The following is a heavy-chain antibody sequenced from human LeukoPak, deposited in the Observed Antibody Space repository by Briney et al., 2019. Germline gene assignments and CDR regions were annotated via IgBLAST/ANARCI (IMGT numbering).Heavy chain of an antibody. J-gene: IGHJ4*02. D-gene: IGHD3-22*01. CDR2: ISGSGGST. V-gene: IGHV3-23*01. Sequence: SGGSLRLSCAVSGITLSNYGMSWVRQAPGKGLEWVAGISGSGGSTNYADSVKGRFTSSRDNPKNTLYLQMNSLSAEDTAVYFCAKRGVVIRVILVGFHKEAYYFDSWGQGALVTVSS. CDR3: AKRGVVIRVILVGFHKEAYYFDS. CDR1: GITLSNYG.